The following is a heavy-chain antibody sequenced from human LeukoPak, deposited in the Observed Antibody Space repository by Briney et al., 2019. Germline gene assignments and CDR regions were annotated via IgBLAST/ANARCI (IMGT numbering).Heavy chain of an antibody. Sequence: ASVKVSCKTSGYTFTNYGITWVRQAPGQGLEWKGWVSAYGDNTNYVQKIQGRVTMTTDTSTSTAYMGLRSLRSDDTAVYYCARDCIGCHGFDYWGQGTLVTVSS. V-gene: IGHV1-18*01. D-gene: IGHD2-15*01. CDR2: VSAYGDNT. CDR1: GYTFTNYG. CDR3: ARDCIGCHGFDY. J-gene: IGHJ4*02.